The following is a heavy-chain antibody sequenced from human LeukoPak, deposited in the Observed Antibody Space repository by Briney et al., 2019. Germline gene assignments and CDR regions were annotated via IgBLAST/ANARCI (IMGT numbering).Heavy chain of an antibody. V-gene: IGHV3-23*01. J-gene: IGHJ4*02. Sequence: PGGSLRLSCAASGFTFSSSAMNWVRQAPGKGLEWVSGISGSGGSTYYADSVKGRFTISRDNSKNTLYLQMNSLRAEDTAVYYCAKRYYDSSPYTDYWGQGTLVTVSS. CDR3: AKRYYDSSPYTDY. CDR2: ISGSGGST. CDR1: GFTFSSSA. D-gene: IGHD3-22*01.